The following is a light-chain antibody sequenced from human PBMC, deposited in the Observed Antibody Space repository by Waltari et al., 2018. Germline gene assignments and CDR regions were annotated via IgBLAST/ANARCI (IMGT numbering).Light chain of an antibody. J-gene: IGKJ2*01. CDR3: QQSYSTLYT. Sequence: DIQMTPSPSSLSASVGDRVTIPCRASQSISSYLNWYQQKPGKAPKLLIYTASSLQSGVPSRFSGSGSGTDFTLTISSLQPEDFATYYCQQSYSTLYTFGQGTKLEIK. CDR1: QSISSY. CDR2: TAS. V-gene: IGKV1-39*01.